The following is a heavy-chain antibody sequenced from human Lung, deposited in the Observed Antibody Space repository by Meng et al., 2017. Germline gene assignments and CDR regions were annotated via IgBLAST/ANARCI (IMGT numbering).Heavy chain of an antibody. CDR1: GFYFNNAW. D-gene: IGHD1-26*01. J-gene: IGHJ4*02. Sequence: VYLVESGGDLVTSGGSLRLSCAASGFYFNNAWMSWVRQAPGKGLEWVGRIKSNTDGGTAEYAAPVTGRFTISRDDSKSTLYLQMSGLRIDDTGVYYCTWDDKAVSDYWGQGTLVTVSS. V-gene: IGHV3-15*01. CDR2: IKSNTDGGTA. CDR3: TWDDKAVSDY.